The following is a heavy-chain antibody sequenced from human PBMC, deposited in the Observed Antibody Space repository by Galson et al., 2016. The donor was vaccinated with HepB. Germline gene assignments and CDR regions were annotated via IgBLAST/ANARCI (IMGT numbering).Heavy chain of an antibody. D-gene: IGHD1-26*01. CDR3: ARDRGGTYSNCFDY. Sequence: SLRLSCAASGFTFSRSWMSWVRQAPGKGLEWVANIKQDGSEEYYVDSVKGRFTISRDNAKNSLYLQINSLSAEDTAVYYCARDRGGTYSNCFDYWGQGTMVTVSS. V-gene: IGHV3-7*03. CDR2: IKQDGSEE. CDR1: GFTFSRSW. J-gene: IGHJ4*02.